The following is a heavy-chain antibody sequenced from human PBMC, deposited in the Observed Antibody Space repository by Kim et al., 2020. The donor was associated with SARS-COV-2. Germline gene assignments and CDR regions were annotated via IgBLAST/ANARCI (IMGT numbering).Heavy chain of an antibody. CDR3: ARDKETVLLWFGGFDL. D-gene: IGHD3-10*01. CDR2: ISYDGSNK. Sequence: GGSLRLSCAASGFTFSSYAMHWVRQAPGKGLEWVAVISYDGSNKYYADSVKGRFTISRDNSKNTLYLQMNSLRAEDTAVYYCARDKETVLLWFGGFDLWGRGTLVTVSS. CDR1: GFTFSSYA. J-gene: IGHJ2*01. V-gene: IGHV3-30-3*01.